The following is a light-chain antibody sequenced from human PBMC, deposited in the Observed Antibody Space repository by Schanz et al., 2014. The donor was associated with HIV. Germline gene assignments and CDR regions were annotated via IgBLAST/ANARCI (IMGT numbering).Light chain of an antibody. J-gene: IGLJ2*01. V-gene: IGLV2-14*03. Sequence: QSVLTQPASVSGSPGQSITISCTGTSIDAGGYNYVSWYQQHPGKAPKLMIYDVSYRPSGISNRFSGSKSGNTASLTVSGLQAEDEADYFCCSYVHFTRSVVFGGGTKLTVL. CDR2: DVS. CDR3: CSYVHFTRSVV. CDR1: SIDAGGYNY.